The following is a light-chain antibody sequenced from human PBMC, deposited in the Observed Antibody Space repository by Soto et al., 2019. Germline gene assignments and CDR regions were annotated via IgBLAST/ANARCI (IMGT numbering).Light chain of an antibody. J-gene: IGLJ1*01. Sequence: QSVLTQPPSVSGAPGQRVTISCTGSSSNIGAGYDVHWYQQFPGTAPKLLIYDNSNRPSGVPDRFSGSKSGTSASLAIIGLQAEDEADYYCQSYDSSLSVYVFGTGTKLTVL. CDR3: QSYDSSLSVYV. CDR1: SSNIGAGYD. V-gene: IGLV1-40*01. CDR2: DNS.